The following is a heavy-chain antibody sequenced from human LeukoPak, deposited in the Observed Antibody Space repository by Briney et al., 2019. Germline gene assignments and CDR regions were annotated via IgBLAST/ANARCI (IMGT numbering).Heavy chain of an antibody. CDR2: ISSSSSYI. CDR3: ARMGVYYYDSSTSYYFDC. V-gene: IGHV3-21*01. Sequence: GGSLRLSCAASGFTFRSYSMNWVRQAPGKGLEWVSSISSSSSYIYYADSVKGRFTISRDNAKNSLYLQMSSLGPEDTAVYYCARMGVYYYDSSTSYYFDCWGQGTLVTVSS. CDR1: GFTFRSYS. D-gene: IGHD3-22*01. J-gene: IGHJ4*02.